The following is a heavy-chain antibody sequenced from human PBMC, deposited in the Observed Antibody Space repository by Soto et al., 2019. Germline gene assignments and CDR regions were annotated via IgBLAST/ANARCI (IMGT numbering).Heavy chain of an antibody. CDR2: IWYDGSNK. J-gene: IGHJ6*02. V-gene: IGHV3-33*01. CDR1: GFTFSSYG. Sequence: GGSLRLSCAASGFTFSSYGMHWVRQAPGKGLEWVAVIWYDGSNKYYADSVKGRFTISRDNSKNTLYLQMNSLRAEDTAVYYCARDRWSKAGNMDVWGQGTTVTVSS. D-gene: IGHD3-3*01. CDR3: ARDRWSKAGNMDV.